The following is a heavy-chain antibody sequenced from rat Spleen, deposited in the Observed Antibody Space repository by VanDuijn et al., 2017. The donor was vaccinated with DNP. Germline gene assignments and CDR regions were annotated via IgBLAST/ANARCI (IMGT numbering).Heavy chain of an antibody. CDR1: GFSLTSYH. CDR2: MWTGGKT. V-gene: IGHV2-43*01. D-gene: IGHD1-6*01. CDR3: ARGGYYGPYYFDH. Sequence: QVQLTESGPGLVQPSQTLSLACTVSGFSLTSYHVHWLRQPSGKGLEWMGVMWTGGKTEYNSTVKSRLSISRDAAKRQVFLKMNSLQIEDTATYYCARGGYYGPYYFDHWGQGVMVTVSS. J-gene: IGHJ2*01.